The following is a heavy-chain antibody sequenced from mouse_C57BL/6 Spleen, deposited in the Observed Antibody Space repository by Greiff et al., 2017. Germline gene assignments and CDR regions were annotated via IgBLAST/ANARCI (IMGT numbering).Heavy chain of an antibody. J-gene: IGHJ1*03. CDR1: GYTFTSYT. D-gene: IGHD1-1*01. CDR2: INPSSGYT. V-gene: IGHV1-4*01. CDR3: TRDYYGSSHWYFDV. Sequence: VQLQQSGAELARPGASVKMSCKASGYTFTSYTMHWVKQRPGQGLEWIGYINPSSGYTKYNQKFKDKATLTADKSSSTAYMPLSSLTSEDSAVYYCTRDYYGSSHWYFDVCGTGTTVTVSS.